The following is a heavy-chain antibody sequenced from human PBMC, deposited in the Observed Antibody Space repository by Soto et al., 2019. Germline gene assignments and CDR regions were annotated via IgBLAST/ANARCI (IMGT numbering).Heavy chain of an antibody. J-gene: IGHJ4*02. CDR3: ARHLGLILAAPNFDY. V-gene: IGHV4-59*08. CDR2: IYYSGST. CDR1: GGSISSYY. D-gene: IGHD3-16*01. Sequence: SETLSLTCTVSGGSISSYYWTWIRQPPGKGLEWIGYIYYSGSTNYNPSLKSRVTISVDRSKNQFSLNLSSVTAADTAVYYCARHLGLILAAPNFDYWGQGTLVTVSP.